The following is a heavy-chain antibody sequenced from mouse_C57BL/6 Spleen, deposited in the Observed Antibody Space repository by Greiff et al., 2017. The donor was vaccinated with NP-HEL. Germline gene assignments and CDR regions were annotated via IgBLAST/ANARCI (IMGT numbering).Heavy chain of an antibody. V-gene: IGHV1-54*01. Sequence: LQESGAELVRPGTSVKVSCKASGYAFTNYLIEWVKQRPGQGLEWIGVINPGSGGTNYNEKFKGKATLTADKSSSTAYMQLSSLTSEDSAVYFCARTDYYGSSYFDYWGQGTTLTVSS. CDR3: ARTDYYGSSYFDY. CDR1: GYAFTNYL. CDR2: INPGSGGT. J-gene: IGHJ2*01. D-gene: IGHD1-1*01.